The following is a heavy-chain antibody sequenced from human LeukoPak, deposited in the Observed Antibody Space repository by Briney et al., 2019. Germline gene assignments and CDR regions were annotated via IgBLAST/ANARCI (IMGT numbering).Heavy chain of an antibody. J-gene: IGHJ4*02. D-gene: IGHD2-15*01. CDR2: IYSGGNT. CDR3: ARRAGEYSHPYDY. V-gene: IGHV3-53*01. CDR1: GFTFDDYA. Sequence: PGGSLRLSCAASGFTFDDYAMHWVRQAPGKGLEWVSFIYSGGNTHYSDSVKGRFTISRDNSKNTLYLQMNSLGAEDTAIYYCARRAGEYSHPYDYWGQGTLVTVSS.